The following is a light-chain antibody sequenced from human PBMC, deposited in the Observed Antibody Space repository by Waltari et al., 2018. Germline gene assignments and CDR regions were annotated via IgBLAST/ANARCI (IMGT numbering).Light chain of an antibody. J-gene: IGLJ1*01. V-gene: IGLV3-9*01. CDR1: NIGSKN. CDR2: RES. Sequence: SYELTQPLSVSVALGQTARITCGGNNIGSKNVHWYQQKPGQAPGLGIYRESNLPAGIPERFSGSNSGNTATLTISRAQAGDEADYYCQVWDSSTARVFGTGTKVTVL. CDR3: QVWDSSTARV.